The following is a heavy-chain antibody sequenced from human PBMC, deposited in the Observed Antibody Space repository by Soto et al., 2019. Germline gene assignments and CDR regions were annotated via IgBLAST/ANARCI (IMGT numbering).Heavy chain of an antibody. D-gene: IGHD2-15*01. CDR1: GDTFTSYY. CDR2: INPSGDT. CDR3: ARVYCSGGGCYGIDY. J-gene: IGHJ4*02. V-gene: IGHV1-46*01. Sequence: QVQLVQSGAEVKKPGASVKISCKASGDTFTSYYMHWVRQAPGQGLEWMGIINPSGDTSYAQKFRGRVTMTRDTSTRTVYMELSSLRSEDTAVYYCARVYCSGGGCYGIDYWGQGTLVTVSS.